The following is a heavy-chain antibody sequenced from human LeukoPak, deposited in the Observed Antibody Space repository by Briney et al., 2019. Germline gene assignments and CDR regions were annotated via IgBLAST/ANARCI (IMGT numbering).Heavy chain of an antibody. J-gene: IGHJ6*03. Sequence: LGESLKISCKGSGYSFTSYWIGWVRQMPGKGLEWMGIINPGDSDTRYSPSFQGQVTISADKSISTAYLQWSSPKAPVTAIYYCARQADCSGDSCYHNYYYIDVWGKGTTVTLSS. V-gene: IGHV5-51*01. CDR2: INPGDSDT. CDR1: GYSFTSYW. CDR3: ARQADCSGDSCYHNYYYIDV. D-gene: IGHD2-15*01.